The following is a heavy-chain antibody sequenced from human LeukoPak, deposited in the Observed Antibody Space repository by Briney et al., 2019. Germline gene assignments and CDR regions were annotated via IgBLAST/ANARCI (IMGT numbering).Heavy chain of an antibody. CDR1: GFTFDDYA. D-gene: IGHD6-13*01. Sequence: PGGSLRLSCAASGFTFDDYAMHWVRQAPGKGLGWVSGISWNSGSIGYADSVKGRFTISRDNAKNSLYLQMNSLRAEDAALYYCAKDIIAAAGDYYYGMDVWGQGTTVTVSS. CDR2: ISWNSGSI. J-gene: IGHJ6*02. V-gene: IGHV3-9*01. CDR3: AKDIIAAAGDYYYGMDV.